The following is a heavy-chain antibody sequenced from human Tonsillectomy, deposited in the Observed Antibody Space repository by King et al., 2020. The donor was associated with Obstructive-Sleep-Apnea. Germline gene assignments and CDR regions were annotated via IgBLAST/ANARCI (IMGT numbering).Heavy chain of an antibody. J-gene: IGHJ6*02. Sequence: VQLVESGGGLVKPGGSLRLSCAASGFTFSDYYMSWIRQAPGKGLEWVSYISSSSSYTNYADSVKGRLTISRDNAKNSLYLQMNSLRAEDTAVYYCARVSCSGGSCYRLYGMDVWGQGTTVTVSS. D-gene: IGHD2-15*01. CDR3: ARVSCSGGSCYRLYGMDV. CDR2: ISSSSSYT. V-gene: IGHV3-11*06. CDR1: GFTFSDYY.